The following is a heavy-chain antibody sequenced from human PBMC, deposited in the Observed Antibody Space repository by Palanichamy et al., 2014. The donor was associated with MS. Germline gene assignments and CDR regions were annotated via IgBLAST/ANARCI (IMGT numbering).Heavy chain of an antibody. CDR3: AKEQGNYAEDGIDH. CDR2: ISYNRGST. D-gene: IGHD4-11*01. J-gene: IGHJ4*02. CDR1: GFTFSSYA. Sequence: EVQVLESGGGLSTAGGSRRLSCAASGFTFSSYAMSWVRQTPGKGLEWVSTISYNRGSTLYADSVKGRFTISRDNSRNTLYLQMNSLRAEDTAIYYCAKEQGNYAEDGIDHWGQGTLVTVSS. V-gene: IGHV3-23*01.